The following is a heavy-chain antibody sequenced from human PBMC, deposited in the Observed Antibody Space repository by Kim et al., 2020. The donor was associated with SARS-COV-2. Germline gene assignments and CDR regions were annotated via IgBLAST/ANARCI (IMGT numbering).Heavy chain of an antibody. D-gene: IGHD1-26*01. CDR1: GDSIRSYY. CDR3: ARDRSGSYYKTIDAFDI. Sequence: SETLSLTCTVSGDSIRSYYWSWIRQPPGKGLECIGYIYYSGRTTYNPSLESRVTISVDTSTNQFSLKLNSVTAADTAVYYCARDRSGSYYKTIDAFDIWGHGTMVTVSS. J-gene: IGHJ3*02. V-gene: IGHV4-59*01. CDR2: IYYSGRT.